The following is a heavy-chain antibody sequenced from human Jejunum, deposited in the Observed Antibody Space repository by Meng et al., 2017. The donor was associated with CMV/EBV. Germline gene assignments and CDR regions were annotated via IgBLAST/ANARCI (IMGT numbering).Heavy chain of an antibody. V-gene: IGHV1-18*01. D-gene: IGHD3-3*01. CDR1: GYTFSSDG. CDR2: ISAYNGAT. J-gene: IGHJ3*02. Sequence: GYTFSSDGISWVRQAPGQGLEWMGWISAYNGATNYAQRLQGRVTMTTDTSTSTAYMELRSLRSDDTAVYYCARDRITIFGVVDAFDIWGQGTLVTVSS. CDR3: ARDRITIFGVVDAFDI.